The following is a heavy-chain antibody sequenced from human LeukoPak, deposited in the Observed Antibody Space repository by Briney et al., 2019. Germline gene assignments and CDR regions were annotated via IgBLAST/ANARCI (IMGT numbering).Heavy chain of an antibody. CDR1: GFTFSTFA. J-gene: IGHJ4*02. V-gene: IGHV3-23*01. CDR3: AREVGALDY. Sequence: GGSLRLSCAASGFTFSTFAVSWVRQAPGKGLEWVSIISDNGGSTYYADSVKGRFTTSRDNSKNTLYLQMNSLRAEDTAVYYCAREVGALDYWGQGTLVTVSS. CDR2: ISDNGGST. D-gene: IGHD1-26*01.